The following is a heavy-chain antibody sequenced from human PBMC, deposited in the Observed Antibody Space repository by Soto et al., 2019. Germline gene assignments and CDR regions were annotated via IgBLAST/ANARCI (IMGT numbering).Heavy chain of an antibody. CDR2: IWYDGSNI. CDR3: VRWYDRFDF. CDR1: GFTFSSYG. V-gene: IGHV3-33*01. Sequence: ESWGGVVQPGRSLRLSCAASGFTFSSYGMHWVRQAPGKGLEWVAVIWYDGSNIYYADSVKGRFTISRDNFKKTLFLQMNSLRAEDTAVYYCVRWYDRFDFWGQGTRVTVSS. D-gene: IGHD1-1*01. J-gene: IGHJ4*02.